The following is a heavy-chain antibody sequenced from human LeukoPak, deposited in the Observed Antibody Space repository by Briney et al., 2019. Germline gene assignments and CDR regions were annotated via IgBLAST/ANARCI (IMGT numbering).Heavy chain of an antibody. Sequence: PSGTLSLTCSVSGGSISSSSFYWGWIRQPPGKGLEWIGSTSYTGSTYYNPSLKSRVTISVDTSKNQFSLRLNSVTAADTAVYYCAGTPYVWGSYLDYWGQGTLVTVSS. V-gene: IGHV4-39*01. D-gene: IGHD3-16*02. CDR1: GGSISSSSFY. J-gene: IGHJ4*02. CDR3: AGTPYVWGSYLDY. CDR2: TSYTGST.